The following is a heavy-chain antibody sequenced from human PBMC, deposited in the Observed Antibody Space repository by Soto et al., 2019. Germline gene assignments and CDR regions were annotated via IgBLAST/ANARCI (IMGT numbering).Heavy chain of an antibody. CDR2: ISYDGSNK. CDR1: GFTFSSYG. CDR3: AKDRYRYCSGGSCHDAFDI. V-gene: IGHV3-30*18. D-gene: IGHD2-15*01. Sequence: GGSLRLSCAASGFTFSSYGMHWVRQAPGKGLEWVAVISYDGSNKYYADSVKGRFTISRDNSKNTLYLQMNSLRVEDTAVYYCAKDRYRYCSGGSCHDAFDIWGQGTMVTVSS. J-gene: IGHJ3*02.